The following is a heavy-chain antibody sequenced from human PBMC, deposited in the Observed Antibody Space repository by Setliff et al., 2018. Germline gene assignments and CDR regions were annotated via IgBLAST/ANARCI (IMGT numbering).Heavy chain of an antibody. D-gene: IGHD2-15*01. CDR3: AKGGYCSGGSCYSIHAFDI. CDR2: ISGSGGST. CDR1: GFTFSSYA. V-gene: IGHV3-23*01. Sequence: GGSLRLSCAASGFTFSSYAMSWVRQAPGKGLEWVSAISGSGGSTYYADSVKGRFTISRDNSKNTLYLQMNSLRAEDTAVYYCAKGGYCSGGSCYSIHAFDIWGQGTKVTVSS. J-gene: IGHJ3*02.